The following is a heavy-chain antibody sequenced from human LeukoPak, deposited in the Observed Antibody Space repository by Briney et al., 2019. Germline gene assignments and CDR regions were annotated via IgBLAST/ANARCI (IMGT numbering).Heavy chain of an antibody. V-gene: IGHV4-31*03. Sequence: SETLSLTCTVSGGSISSGGYYWSWIRQHPGKGLEWIGYIYYSGSTYYNPSLKSRVTISVDTSKNQFSLKLSSVTAADTAVYYCARDPVPAVATTGNYWGQGTLVTVSS. J-gene: IGHJ4*02. CDR3: ARDPVPAVATTGNY. CDR1: GGSISSGGYY. D-gene: IGHD5-12*01. CDR2: IYYSGST.